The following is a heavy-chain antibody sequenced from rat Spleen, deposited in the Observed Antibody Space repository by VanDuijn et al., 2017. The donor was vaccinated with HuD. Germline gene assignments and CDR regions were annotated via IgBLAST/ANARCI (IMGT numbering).Heavy chain of an antibody. CDR3: ARRVYGDY. D-gene: IGHD1-11*01. V-gene: IGHV5-29*01. Sequence: EVQLVESGGGLVQPGRSLKLSCAASGFTFSNYGMAWVRQAPTKGLEWVATISYDGSSTYYRDPVKGRFTIARDNAKSTLYLQMDSLRSEDTATYCWARRVYGDYWGQGVMVTVSS. J-gene: IGHJ2*01. CDR2: ISYDGSST. CDR1: GFTFSNYG.